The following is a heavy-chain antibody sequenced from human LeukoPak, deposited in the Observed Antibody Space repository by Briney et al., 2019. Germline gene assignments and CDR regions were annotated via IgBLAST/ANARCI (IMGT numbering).Heavy chain of an antibody. CDR3: TRRHTSGWLFDY. CDR1: GYTFTGYY. CDR2: INPKSGVT. D-gene: IGHD6-19*01. J-gene: IGHJ4*02. Sequence: ASVTVSRKASGYTFTGYYLHRVRQAPAQGLEWLGWINPKSGVTKYSQKFQGRVTMTTDTSINTAYMEMKRLRSDDTAVYFCTRRHTSGWLFDYWGQGALVTVSS. V-gene: IGHV1-2*02.